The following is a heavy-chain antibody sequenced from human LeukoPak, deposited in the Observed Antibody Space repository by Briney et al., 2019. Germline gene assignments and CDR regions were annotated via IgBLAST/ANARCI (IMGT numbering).Heavy chain of an antibody. CDR2: ISWNGGSI. CDR3: AREGITIFGVVTPSLDY. V-gene: IGHV3-9*01. Sequence: GGSLRLSCAASGFTFDDHAMHWVRQAPGKGLQWVSGISWNGGSIGYADSVKGRFTISRDNSKNSLYLQMNSLRSEDTAVYYCAREGITIFGVVTPSLDYWGQGTLVTVSS. CDR1: GFTFDDHA. D-gene: IGHD3-3*01. J-gene: IGHJ4*02.